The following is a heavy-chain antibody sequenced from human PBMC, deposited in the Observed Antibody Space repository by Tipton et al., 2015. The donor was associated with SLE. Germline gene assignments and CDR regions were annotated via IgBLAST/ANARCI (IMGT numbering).Heavy chain of an antibody. CDR3: ASGGKRRPVLAPAVEV. V-gene: IGHV4-38-2*02. Sequence: LRLSCTVSGYSISSGYYWGWIRQPPGKGLEWIGTIYHSGSTYYNPSLKSRVTISVDTSKNQFSLKLSSVTAADTAVYYCASGGKRRPVLAPAVEVWGQGTLVTVSS. CDR1: GYSISSGYY. J-gene: IGHJ4*02. D-gene: IGHD2-15*01. CDR2: IYHSGST.